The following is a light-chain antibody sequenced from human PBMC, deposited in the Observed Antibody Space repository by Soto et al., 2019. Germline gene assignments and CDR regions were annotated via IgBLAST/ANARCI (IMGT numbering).Light chain of an antibody. Sequence: EIVLTQSPGTLSLSPGQRATLSCRASQSISSSSLAWYQQRPGQAPRLLIYGASSRATGVPDRFSGSGSGTDFTLTISRLEPEDFAVYYCQQFRDSRFTFGPGPKVDIK. CDR1: QSISSSS. V-gene: IGKV3-20*01. CDR3: QQFRDSRFT. CDR2: GAS. J-gene: IGKJ3*01.